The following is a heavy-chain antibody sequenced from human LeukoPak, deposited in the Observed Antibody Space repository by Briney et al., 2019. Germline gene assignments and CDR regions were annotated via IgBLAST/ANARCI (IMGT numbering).Heavy chain of an antibody. CDR2: IYYSGST. CDR1: GGSISSSSYY. J-gene: IGHJ4*02. Sequence: PSETLSLTCTVSGGSISSSSYYWGWIRQPPGKGLEWIGSIYYSGSTYYNPSLKSRVTISVDPSKNQFSLKLSSVTAADTAVYYCARRLAGPYYFDYWGQGTLVTVSS. D-gene: IGHD6-19*01. V-gene: IGHV4-39*01. CDR3: ARRLAGPYYFDY.